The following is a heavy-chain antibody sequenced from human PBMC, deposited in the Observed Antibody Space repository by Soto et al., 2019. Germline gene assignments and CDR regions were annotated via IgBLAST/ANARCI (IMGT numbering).Heavy chain of an antibody. CDR2: IIPIFGTA. CDR3: GRDTAMVMFWQPDTNDYYGMDV. J-gene: IGHJ6*02. V-gene: IGHV1-69*13. D-gene: IGHD5-18*01. CDR1: GGTFSSYA. Sequence: SVKVSCKASGGTFSSYAISWVRQAPGQGLEWMGGIIPIFGTANYAQKFQGRVTITADESTSTAYMELSSLRSEDTAVYYCGRDTAMVMFWQPDTNDYYGMDVWGQGTTVTVSS.